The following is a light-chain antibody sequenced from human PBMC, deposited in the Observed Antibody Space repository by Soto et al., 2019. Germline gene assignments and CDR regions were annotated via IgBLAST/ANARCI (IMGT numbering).Light chain of an antibody. CDR1: QSVARF. V-gene: IGKV3-11*01. CDR2: DTS. Sequence: EIVLTQSPSTLSLSPGERATLSCRASQSVARFLAWYQQKPGQAPRLLIYDTSNRATGIPARFSGSGSGTDFTLTISSLEPEDFADYYCQQRSNWLTFGGGTKVEIK. J-gene: IGKJ4*01. CDR3: QQRSNWLT.